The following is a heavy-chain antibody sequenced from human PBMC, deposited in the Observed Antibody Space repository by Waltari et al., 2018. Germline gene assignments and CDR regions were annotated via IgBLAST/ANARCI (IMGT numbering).Heavy chain of an antibody. CDR1: GLPLYNVW. D-gene: IGHD3-10*01. CDR2: IEAKKDGGAT. CDR3: VTSNHDGSGVSLDY. J-gene: IGHJ4*02. Sequence: EVQLVESGGGLVKPGGSLRLSCAASGLPLYNVWMSWVRQAPGKGLEWVGRIEAKKDGGATNYAAPVKGRFTISRDDSKSTLFLQLSGLTSEDTAVYYCVTSNHDGSGVSLDYWGQGTLVTVSS. V-gene: IGHV3-15*04.